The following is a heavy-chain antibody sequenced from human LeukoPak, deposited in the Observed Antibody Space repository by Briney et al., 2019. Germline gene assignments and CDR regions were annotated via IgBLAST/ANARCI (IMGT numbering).Heavy chain of an antibody. CDR3: ASLDYDSGGVDI. J-gene: IGHJ3*02. CDR1: GYTFTSYD. V-gene: IGHV1-8*01. Sequence: ASVKVSCKASGYTFTSYDINWVRQATGQGLEWMGWMNPNSGNTGHAQKFQGRVTMTRNTSISTAYMELSSLRSEDTAVYYCASLDYDSGGVDIWGQGTMVTVSS. D-gene: IGHD3-22*01. CDR2: MNPNSGNT.